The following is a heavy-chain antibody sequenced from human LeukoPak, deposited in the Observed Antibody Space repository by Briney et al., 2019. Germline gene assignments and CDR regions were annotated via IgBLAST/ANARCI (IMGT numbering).Heavy chain of an antibody. V-gene: IGHV3-53*01. CDR1: GFTVSSNF. D-gene: IGHD3-3*01. Sequence: GGSLRLSCAASGFTVSSNFMSWVRQAPGKGLEWVSVIYSGGSTYYADSVKGRFTISRDNSKNTLYLQMNSLRAEDTAVYYCARVFLSAFDIWGQGTMVTVSS. J-gene: IGHJ3*02. CDR3: ARVFLSAFDI. CDR2: IYSGGST.